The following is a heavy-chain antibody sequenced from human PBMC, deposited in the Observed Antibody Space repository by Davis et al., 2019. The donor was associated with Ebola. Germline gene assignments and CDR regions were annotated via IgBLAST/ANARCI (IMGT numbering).Heavy chain of an antibody. CDR2: INHSGST. CDR1: GGSFSGYY. CDR3: ARWYYGSGTIPRGMDV. Sequence: SETLSLTCAVYGGSFSGYYWSWIRQPPGKGLEWIGEINHSGSTNYNPSLKSRVTISVDTSKNQFSLKLSSVTAADTAVYYCARWYYGSGTIPRGMDVWGQGTTVTVSS. J-gene: IGHJ6*02. V-gene: IGHV4-34*01. D-gene: IGHD3-10*01.